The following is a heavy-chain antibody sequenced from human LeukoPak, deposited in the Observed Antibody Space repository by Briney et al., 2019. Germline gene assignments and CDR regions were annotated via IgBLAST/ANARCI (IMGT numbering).Heavy chain of an antibody. D-gene: IGHD3-10*01. V-gene: IGHV3-21*01. J-gene: IGHJ4*02. CDR2: ISSSSSYI. CDR3: ARDAGYYYGSGSYYSDY. CDR1: GFTFSSYS. Sequence: GGSLRLSCAAFGFTFSSYSMDWVRQAPGKGLEWVSSISSSSSYIYYADSVKGRFTISRDNAKNSLYLQMNSLRAEDTAVYYCARDAGYYYGSGSYYSDYWGQGTLVTVSS.